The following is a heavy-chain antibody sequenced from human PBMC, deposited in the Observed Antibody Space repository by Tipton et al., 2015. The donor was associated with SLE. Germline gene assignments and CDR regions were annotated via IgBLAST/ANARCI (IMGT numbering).Heavy chain of an antibody. Sequence: TLSLTCAVSGGSISSGGYSWSWIRQPPGKGLEWIGYIYHSGSTYYNPSLKSRVTISVDRSKNQFSLKLSSVTAADTAVYYCARGVAVAFDYWGQGTLVTVSS. CDR2: IYHSGST. V-gene: IGHV4-30-2*01. CDR1: GGSISSGGYS. CDR3: ARGVAVAFDY. J-gene: IGHJ4*02. D-gene: IGHD6-19*01.